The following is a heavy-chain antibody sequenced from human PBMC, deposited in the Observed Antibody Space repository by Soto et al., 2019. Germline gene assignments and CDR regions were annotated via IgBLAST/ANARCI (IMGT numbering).Heavy chain of an antibody. CDR3: ARDIGVVVVAATSYLFDY. CDR2: INPNSGGT. Sequence: QVRLVQSGAEVKKPGASVKVSCKASGYTFTGYYMHWVRQAPGQGLEWMGWINPNSGGTNYAQKFQGRVTMTRDTSISTAYMELSRLRSDDTAVYYCARDIGVVVVAATSYLFDYWGQGTLVTVSS. J-gene: IGHJ4*02. D-gene: IGHD2-15*01. CDR1: GYTFTGYY. V-gene: IGHV1-2*02.